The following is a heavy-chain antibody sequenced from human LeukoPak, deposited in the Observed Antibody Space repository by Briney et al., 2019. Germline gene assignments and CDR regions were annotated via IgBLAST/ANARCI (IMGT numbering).Heavy chain of an antibody. CDR1: GFTFSSYG. CDR2: IWYDGGNK. V-gene: IGHV3-33*01. Sequence: PGGSLRLSCAASGFTFSSYGMHWVRQAPGKGLEWVAVIWYDGGNKYYADSVKGRFTISRDNSKNTLYLQMNSLRAEDTAVYYCARDLLPNYYGMDVWGQGTTVTVSS. CDR3: ARDLLPNYYGMDV. J-gene: IGHJ6*02.